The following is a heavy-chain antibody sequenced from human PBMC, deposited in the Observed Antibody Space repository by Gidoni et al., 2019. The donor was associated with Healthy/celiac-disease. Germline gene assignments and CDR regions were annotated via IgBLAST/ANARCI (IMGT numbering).Heavy chain of an antibody. CDR3: ARGPRGSSWDY. D-gene: IGHD6-13*01. V-gene: IGHV4-39*01. Sequence: QLQLQESGPGLVKPSETLSLTCTVSGGSISSSSYYWGWIRQPPGKGLEWIGSIYYSGSTYYNPSLKSRVTISVDTSKNQFSLKLSSVTAADTAVYYCARGPRGSSWDYWGQGTLVTVSS. CDR2: IYYSGST. J-gene: IGHJ4*02. CDR1: GGSISSSSYY.